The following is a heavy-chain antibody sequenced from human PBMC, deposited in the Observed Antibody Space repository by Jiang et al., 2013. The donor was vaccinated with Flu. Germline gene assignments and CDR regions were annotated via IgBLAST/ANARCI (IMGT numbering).Heavy chain of an antibody. CDR3: ARYRDYGDSGDLYFDL. CDR1: GASISSYY. V-gene: IGHV4-59*13. CDR2: IYDGGST. J-gene: IGHJ2*01. Sequence: GSGLVKPSETLSLTCNVSGASISSYYWSWIRQPPGKGLEWIGNIYDGGSTNYSPSLRSRVIMSEDTSKNQVSLRLSFVTAADTAVYYCARYRDYGDSGDLYFDLWGRGTLVTV. D-gene: IGHD4-17*01.